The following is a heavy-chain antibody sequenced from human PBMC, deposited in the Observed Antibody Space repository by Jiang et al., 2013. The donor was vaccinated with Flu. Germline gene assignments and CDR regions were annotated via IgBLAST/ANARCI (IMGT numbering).Heavy chain of an antibody. V-gene: IGHV3-15*01. D-gene: IGHD6-13*01. CDR3: ATEGAAAVRPGDVDAFDV. J-gene: IGHJ3*01. CDR2: GTA. Sequence: GTAGYAGTRREARFTISRDDSKNTLYLQMNSLKTEDTAVYYCATEGAAAVRPGDVDAFDVWGQGTMVTVSS.